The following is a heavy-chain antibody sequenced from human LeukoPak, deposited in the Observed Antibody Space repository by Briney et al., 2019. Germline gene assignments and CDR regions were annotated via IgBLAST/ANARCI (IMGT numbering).Heavy chain of an antibody. J-gene: IGHJ5*02. V-gene: IGHV1-2*02. CDR1: GYTFTGYY. CDR3: ARDRGYGSENNWFDP. D-gene: IGHD3-10*01. CDR2: IDPNSGVT. Sequence: GASVKVSCKASGYTFTGYYMHWVRQAPGQGLEWMGWIDPNSGVTNYAQKFQGRVTMTRDTSISTAYMELSRLRSDDTAVYYCARDRGYGSENNWFDPWGQGTLVTVSS.